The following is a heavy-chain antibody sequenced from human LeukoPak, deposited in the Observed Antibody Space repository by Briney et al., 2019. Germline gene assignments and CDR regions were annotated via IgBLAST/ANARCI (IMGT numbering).Heavy chain of an antibody. J-gene: IGHJ4*02. V-gene: IGHV3-48*01. D-gene: IGHD3-22*01. CDR2: ISSSSSTV. CDR1: GFTFSSYW. Sequence: PGGSLRLSCAASGFTFSSYWMHWVRQAPGKGLEWVSYISSSSSTVYYADSVKGRFTISRDNAKNSLYLQMNSLRAEDTAVYYCARGSTYYDSSGQAPFDYWGQGTLVTVSS. CDR3: ARGSTYYDSSGQAPFDY.